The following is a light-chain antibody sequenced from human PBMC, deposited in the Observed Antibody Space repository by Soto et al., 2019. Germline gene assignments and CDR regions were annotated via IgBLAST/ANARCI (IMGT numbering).Light chain of an antibody. CDR2: AAS. V-gene: IGKV1-39*01. Sequence: DIQMTQSPSSLSASVGDRATITCRASQSISSYLNWYQQKPGKAPKLLIYAASSLQSGVPSRFSGSGSGTDFTLTISSLQPEDFATYYCQQSYSTPPITLGQGTRLEIK. J-gene: IGKJ5*01. CDR1: QSISSY. CDR3: QQSYSTPPIT.